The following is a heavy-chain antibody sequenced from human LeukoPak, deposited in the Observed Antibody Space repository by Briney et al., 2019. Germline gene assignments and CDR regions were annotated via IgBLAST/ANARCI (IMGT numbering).Heavy chain of an antibody. Sequence: PGGSLRLSCAASGFTFSIYGMHWVRQAPGKGLEWVAVISSDGSNKYYVDSMKGRFTISRDNSENTLYLQMNSLRAEDTAVYYCAKDTDKWLVDAFDIWGQGTMVTVSS. J-gene: IGHJ3*02. CDR1: GFTFSIYG. CDR3: AKDTDKWLVDAFDI. D-gene: IGHD6-19*01. V-gene: IGHV3-30*18. CDR2: ISSDGSNK.